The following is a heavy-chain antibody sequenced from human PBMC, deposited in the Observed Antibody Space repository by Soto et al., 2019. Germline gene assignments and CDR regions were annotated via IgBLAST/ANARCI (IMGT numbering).Heavy chain of an antibody. J-gene: IGHJ3*02. CDR1: GFTFRSYA. CDR3: ARDGYDILTGNAFDI. V-gene: IGHV3-30-3*01. CDR2: ISYDGSNK. Sequence: QVQLVESGGGVVQPGRSLRLSCAASGFTFRSYAMPWVRQAPGKGLEWVAVISYDGSNKYYADSVKGRFTLSRDNSKSTLYLQMNSLRAEDTAVYYCARDGYDILTGNAFDIWGQGTMVTVSS. D-gene: IGHD3-9*01.